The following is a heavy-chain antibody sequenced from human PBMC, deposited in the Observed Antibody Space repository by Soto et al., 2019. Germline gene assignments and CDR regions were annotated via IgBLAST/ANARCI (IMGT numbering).Heavy chain of an antibody. CDR1: TESLRGYY. J-gene: IGHJ5*02. CDR3: ARGLFSSGWYSYFDP. CDR2: ISQSGFT. D-gene: IGHD6-19*01. V-gene: IGHV4-34*01. Sequence: QVQLQQRGAGLLRPSETLSLTCAVSTESLRGYYWTWIRQSPGKGLEWIGEISQSGFTNYNPSLESRVTLSVDTSKSEFSLHLTSMTAADPALYYCARGLFSSGWYSYFDPWGQGTPVTVSS.